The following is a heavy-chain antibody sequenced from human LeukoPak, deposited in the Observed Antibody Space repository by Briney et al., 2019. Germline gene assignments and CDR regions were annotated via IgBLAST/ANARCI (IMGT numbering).Heavy chain of an antibody. Sequence: WGSLRLSCAASGFTFGAYAMGWVRQAPGKGLEWVWCVGRGGGGTYYADSVKGRFTISRDTSNSILFLQMSSLGAEDTALYYCVKLDATSGHSFPYRFFFDSWGQGALVTVSS. CDR1: GFTFGAYA. J-gene: IGHJ4*02. D-gene: IGHD3-3*01. CDR3: VKLDATSGHSFPYRFFFDS. CDR2: VGRGGGGT. V-gene: IGHV3-23*01.